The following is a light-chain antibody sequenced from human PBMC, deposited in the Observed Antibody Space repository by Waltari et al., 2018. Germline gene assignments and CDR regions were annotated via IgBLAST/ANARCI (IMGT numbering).Light chain of an antibody. V-gene: IGKV1-39*01. CDR3: QQSYGKPYT. CDR1: QSISSY. CDR2: AAS. J-gene: IGKJ2*01. Sequence: DIQMTQSPSSLSASVGDRVTITCRASQSISSYLNWYQKKPGKAPKLLIYAASGLQRGVPSRFSGSGSGSDFTLTISSLQPEDFAAYYCQQSYGKPYTFGQGTKLEIK.